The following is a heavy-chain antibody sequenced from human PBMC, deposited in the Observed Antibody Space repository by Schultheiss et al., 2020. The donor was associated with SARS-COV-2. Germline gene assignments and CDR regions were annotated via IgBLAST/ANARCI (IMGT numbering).Heavy chain of an antibody. CDR3: ARGRGLLWFGEPEKYYYYYYGMDV. J-gene: IGHJ6*02. CDR2: MNPNSGNT. CDR1: GYTFTSYD. V-gene: IGHV1-8*01. D-gene: IGHD3-10*01. Sequence: ASVKVSCKASGYTFTSYDINWVRQATGQGLEWMGWMNPNSGNTGYAQKFQGWVTMTRDTSISTAYMELSRLRSDDTAVYYCARGRGLLWFGEPEKYYYYYYGMDVWGQGTTVTVSS.